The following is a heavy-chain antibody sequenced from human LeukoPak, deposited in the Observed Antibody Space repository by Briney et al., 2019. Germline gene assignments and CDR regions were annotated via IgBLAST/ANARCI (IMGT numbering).Heavy chain of an antibody. CDR2: IYHSGST. J-gene: IGHJ6*02. V-gene: IGHV4-30-2*01. CDR1: GGSISSGGYS. CDR3: ARLTSPYYYYGMDV. Sequence: SQTLSLTCAVSGGSISSGGYSWSWIRQPPGKGLEWIGYIYHSGSTYYNPSLKSRVTISVDRSKNQFSLKLSSVTAADTAVYYCARLTSPYYYYGMDVWGQGTTVTVSS. D-gene: IGHD3-9*01.